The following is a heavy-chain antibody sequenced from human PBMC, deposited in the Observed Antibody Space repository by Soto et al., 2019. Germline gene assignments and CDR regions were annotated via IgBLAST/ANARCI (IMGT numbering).Heavy chain of an antibody. CDR3: ARGSALLFYYFDY. CDR2: IYYRAMP. V-gene: IGHV4-30-4*01. CDR1: GGSITRGDYY. J-gene: IGHJ4*02. Sequence: PSETLSLTCNVSGGSITRGDYYWSWLRQPPGKGLEWIGYIYYRAMPDYNPSLRSRVTISVDTSKNQFSLSITSVTAADTAVYYCARGSALLFYYFDYWGQGTPVTVSS. D-gene: IGHD6-13*01.